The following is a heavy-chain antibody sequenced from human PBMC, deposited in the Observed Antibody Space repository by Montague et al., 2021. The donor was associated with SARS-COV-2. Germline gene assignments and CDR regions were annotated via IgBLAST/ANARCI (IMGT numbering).Heavy chain of an antibody. CDR1: GGSISCNF. J-gene: IGHJ4*02. V-gene: IGHV4-59*01. Sequence: SETLSLTCTVSGGSISCNFWSWIRQPPGKGLEWIGYIYYSGSTNYNPSLKSRVTISVDTSKKQFSLQLSSVTAADTAVYYCARTRDYDPLFDFWGQGTLVTVSS. D-gene: IGHD4-17*01. CDR2: IYYSGST. CDR3: ARTRDYDPLFDF.